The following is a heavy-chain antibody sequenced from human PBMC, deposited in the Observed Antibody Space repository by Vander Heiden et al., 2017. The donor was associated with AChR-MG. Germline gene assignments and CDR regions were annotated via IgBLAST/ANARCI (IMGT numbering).Heavy chain of an antibody. CDR2: ISSSGGNT. CDR1: GFGFSTSA. Sequence: EVQLLESGGDSVQPGGSLRLSCAASGFGFSTSAMYWVRQAPGKGLDWVSGISSSGGNTYYVDSVKGRFTISRDNSMNTMYLQMNSLRAEDTAVYFCARSLRGFGDLPYWGQGTLVTVSS. J-gene: IGHJ4*02. V-gene: IGHV3-23*01. CDR3: ARSLRGFGDLPY. D-gene: IGHD3-10*01.